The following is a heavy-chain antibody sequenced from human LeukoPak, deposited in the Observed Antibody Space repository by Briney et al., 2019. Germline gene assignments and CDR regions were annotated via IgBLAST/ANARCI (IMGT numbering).Heavy chain of an antibody. CDR1: GGSICSGSYY. D-gene: IGHD1-26*01. V-gene: IGHV4-61*02. CDR2: IYTSGST. Sequence: SQTLSLTCTVSGGSICSGSYYWSWIRQPAGKGLEWIRRIYTSGSTNYNPSLKSRVTISVDTSKNQFSLKLSSVTAADTAVYYCARDRYKWELSDWGQGTLVTVSS. CDR3: ARDRYKWELSD. J-gene: IGHJ4*02.